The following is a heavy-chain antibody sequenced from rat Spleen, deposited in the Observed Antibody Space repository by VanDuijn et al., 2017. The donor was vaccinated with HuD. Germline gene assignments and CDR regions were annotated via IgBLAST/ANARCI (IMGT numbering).Heavy chain of an antibody. CDR3: VTHFDGSYPFVY. CDR2: IIYDGSRT. D-gene: IGHD1-12*02. J-gene: IGHJ3*01. V-gene: IGHV5S10*01. CDR1: GFPFSDYA. Sequence: EVQLVESGGGLVQPGNSLKLSCAASGFPFSDYAMAWVRQSPKKGLEWVATIIYDGSRTYYRDSVKGRFTISRDNTKTTLYLQIDSLRSEDTATYSCVTHFDGSYPFVYWGQGTLVTVSS.